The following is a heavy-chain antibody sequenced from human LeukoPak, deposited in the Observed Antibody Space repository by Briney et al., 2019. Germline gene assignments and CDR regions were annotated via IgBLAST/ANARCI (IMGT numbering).Heavy chain of an antibody. CDR2: ISPSGGST. V-gene: IGHV1-46*01. CDR3: ARDFNGYYYDSSGCSI. CDR1: GYTFTSYY. J-gene: IGHJ4*02. D-gene: IGHD3-22*01. Sequence: ASVKVSCKASGYTFTSYYMHWVRQAPGQGPEWMGVISPSGGSTTYAQKFQGRVTLTRDMSTSTDYLELSSLRSEDTAVYYCARDFNGYYYDSSGCSIWGQGTLVTVSS.